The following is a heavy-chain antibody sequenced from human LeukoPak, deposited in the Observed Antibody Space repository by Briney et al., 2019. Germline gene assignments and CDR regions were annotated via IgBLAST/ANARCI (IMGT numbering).Heavy chain of an antibody. CDR1: GGSVSSDNYY. CDR3: ARGKYSSSWYIFDP. CDR2: MYNSGST. V-gene: IGHV4-61*01. J-gene: IGHJ5*02. Sequence: SETLSLTCTVTGGSVSSDNYYWSWIRQPPGKGLEWIGYMYNSGSTNYSPSLKSRVTMSADTSKNQLPLKLSAVTAADTAVYYCARGKYSSSWYIFDPWGQGALVTVSS. D-gene: IGHD6-13*01.